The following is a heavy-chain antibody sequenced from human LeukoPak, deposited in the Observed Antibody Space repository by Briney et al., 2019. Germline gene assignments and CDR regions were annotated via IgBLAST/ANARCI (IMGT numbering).Heavy chain of an antibody. Sequence: PGGSLRLSCAASGFTFSNAWMSWVRQAPGKGLEWVGRIKSKTDGGTTDYAAPVKGRFTISRDDSKNTLYLQMNSLKTEDTAVYYCTTDSYAQYSSSPDWGQGTLVTVSS. CDR1: GFTFSNAW. J-gene: IGHJ4*02. CDR3: TTDSYAQYSSSPD. D-gene: IGHD6-6*01. V-gene: IGHV3-15*01. CDR2: IKSKTDGGTT.